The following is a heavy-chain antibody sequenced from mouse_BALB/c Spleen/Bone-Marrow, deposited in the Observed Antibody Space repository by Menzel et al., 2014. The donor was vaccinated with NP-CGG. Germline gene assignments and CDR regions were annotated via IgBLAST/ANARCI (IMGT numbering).Heavy chain of an antibody. J-gene: IGHJ2*01. D-gene: IGHD2-3*01. Sequence: EVHLVESGGGLVQPGGSRKLSCAASGFIFRSFGMHWARQAPEKGLEWVAYISGGTSTIYYADTVKGRFTISRDNPNNTLFLQMTSLRSEDTAMYYCVRGGYYVPSYFDSWGQGTTLTVSS. CDR2: ISGGTSTI. CDR3: VRGGYYVPSYFDS. V-gene: IGHV5-17*02. CDR1: GFIFRSFG.